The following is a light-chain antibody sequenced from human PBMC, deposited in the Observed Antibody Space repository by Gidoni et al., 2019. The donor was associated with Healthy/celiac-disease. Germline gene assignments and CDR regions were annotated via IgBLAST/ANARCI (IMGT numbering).Light chain of an antibody. V-gene: IGKV1-9*01. CDR1: QGISSY. CDR2: AAS. CDR3: QQLNSYPYT. Sequence: DIQLTQSPSLLSAAAGDRFNITCRASQGISSYLAWYQQKPGKAPKLLIYAASTLQSVVPSRFSGSGSGTEFTLTISSLQPEDFATYYCQQLNSYPYTFGQGTKLEIK. J-gene: IGKJ2*01.